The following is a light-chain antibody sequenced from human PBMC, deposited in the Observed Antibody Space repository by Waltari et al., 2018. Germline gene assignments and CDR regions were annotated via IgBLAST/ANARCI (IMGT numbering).Light chain of an antibody. Sequence: SVLTHPPSSSATPGLRVTSPCSCSRSHTGSHYVPGYQQLPGTAPKLLMYRNNQRPSGVPDRFSGSKSGTSASLAISGLRSEDEADYYCAAWDDSLSGRVFGGGTKLTVL. J-gene: IGLJ3*02. CDR1: RSHTGSHY. CDR2: RNN. V-gene: IGLV1-47*01. CDR3: AAWDDSLSGRV.